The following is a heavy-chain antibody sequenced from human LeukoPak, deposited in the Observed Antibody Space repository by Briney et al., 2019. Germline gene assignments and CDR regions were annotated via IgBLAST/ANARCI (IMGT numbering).Heavy chain of an antibody. CDR1: GFTFSSYG. Sequence: AGGSLRLSCAASGFTFSSYGMHWVRQAPGKGLEWVAVISYDGNNKYYPDSLRGRFTISRDNSKNTLYLQVNSLRAEDTAVYYCARDRHSSSSETFDYWGQGTLVTVSS. CDR2: ISYDGNNK. V-gene: IGHV3-30*03. D-gene: IGHD6-6*01. CDR3: ARDRHSSSSETFDY. J-gene: IGHJ4*02.